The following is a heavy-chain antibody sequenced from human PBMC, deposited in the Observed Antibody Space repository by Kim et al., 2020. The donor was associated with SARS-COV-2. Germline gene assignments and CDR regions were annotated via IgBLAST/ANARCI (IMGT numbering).Heavy chain of an antibody. CDR3: ARVRTRITIFGVVIDAFDI. V-gene: IGHV4-59*13. D-gene: IGHD3-3*01. J-gene: IGHJ3*02. CDR2: IYYSGST. CDR1: GGSISSYY. Sequence: SETLSLTCTVSGGSISSYYWSWIRQPPGKGLEWIGYIYYSGSTNYNPSLKSRVTISVDTSKNQFSLKLSSVTAADTAVYYCARVRTRITIFGVVIDAFDIWGQGTMVTVSS.